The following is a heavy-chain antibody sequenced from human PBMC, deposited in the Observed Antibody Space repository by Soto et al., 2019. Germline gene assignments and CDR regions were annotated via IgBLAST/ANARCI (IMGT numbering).Heavy chain of an antibody. CDR1: GFTFSSYS. J-gene: IGHJ5*02. V-gene: IGHV3-21*01. Sequence: GGSLRLSCAASGFTFSSYSMNWVRQAPGKGLEWVSSISSSSSYIYYAHSVKVRFTISRDKAKNSLYLQMNSLRAEDTAVYYCASVAAAGAYNWFDPWGQGTLVTVSS. D-gene: IGHD6-13*01. CDR3: ASVAAAGAYNWFDP. CDR2: ISSSSSYI.